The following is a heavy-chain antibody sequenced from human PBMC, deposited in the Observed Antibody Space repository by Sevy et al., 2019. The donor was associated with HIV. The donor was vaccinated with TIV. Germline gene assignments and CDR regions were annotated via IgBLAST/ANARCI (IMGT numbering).Heavy chain of an antibody. CDR2: IYTSGCT. Sequence: SETLSLTCTVSGGSISSYYWSWIRQPAGKGLEWIGRIYTSGCTNYNPSLKSRVTMSVDTSKNQFSLKLSSVTAADTAVYYCARERYYYDSSGYFSYYYGMDVWGQWTSVTVSS. CDR3: ARERYYYDSSGYFSYYYGMDV. D-gene: IGHD3-22*01. CDR1: GGSISSYY. J-gene: IGHJ6*02. V-gene: IGHV4-4*07.